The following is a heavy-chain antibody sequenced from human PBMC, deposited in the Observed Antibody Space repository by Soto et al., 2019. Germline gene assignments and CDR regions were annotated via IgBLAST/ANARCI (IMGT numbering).Heavy chain of an antibody. CDR2: FKYSESP. J-gene: IGHJ4*02. D-gene: IGHD5-18*01. V-gene: IGHV4-39*01. CDR3: VMDTHSPTCFDY. CDR1: GGSISSSTYY. Sequence: QVQLQESGPGLVKPSETLSLTCSVSGGSISSSTYYWGWVRQPPGQGLEWIGNFKYSESPKYNPSLRSRVTISVDTSKNQFSLKLSSVTAADTAVFYCVMDTHSPTCFDYWGQGTLAIVSS.